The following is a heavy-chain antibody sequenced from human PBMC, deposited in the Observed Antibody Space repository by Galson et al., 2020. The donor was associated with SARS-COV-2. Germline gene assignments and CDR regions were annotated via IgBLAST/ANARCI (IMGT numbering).Heavy chain of an antibody. J-gene: IGHJ4*02. V-gene: IGHV3-23*01. CDR1: DFPFSSFG. Sequence: GRSLRLSCPPSDFPFSSFGMNWVRQAPGKGLEWVAAIRGAGGNTYYADSVKGHFTISRDNTKNTLYLNINSLRSEDTALYYCAKVYDVTMVVAGAFGYWGQGTLLTVSS. D-gene: IGHD2-15*01. CDR3: AKVYDVTMVVAGAFGY. CDR2: IRGAGGNT.